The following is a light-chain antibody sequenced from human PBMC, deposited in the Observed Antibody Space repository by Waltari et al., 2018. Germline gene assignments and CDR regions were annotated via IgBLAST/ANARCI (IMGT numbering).Light chain of an antibody. J-gene: IGLJ3*02. CDR3: SSWDISLRAQV. CDR1: STNVGRQG. CDR2: KNN. Sequence: QAGLTQPPSVAKDLRQTATPTRTGDSTNVGRQGAAWPRQLPAHPPKLLSHKNNDRPSDISERFSASRSGNTASLTITGLQPEDEADYFCSSWDISLRAQVFGGGTRLTVL. V-gene: IGLV10-54*01.